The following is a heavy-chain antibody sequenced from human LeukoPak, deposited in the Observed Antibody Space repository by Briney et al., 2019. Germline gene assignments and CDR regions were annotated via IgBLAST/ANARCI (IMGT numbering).Heavy chain of an antibody. Sequence: GGSLRLSCAASGFTFSIYAMSWVRQAPGKGLEWVSIISGSGSDTYYADSVKGRFTISRDNSKNTLYLQMNSLRAEDTAVYYCAKLGDIQLWFGWFDPWGQGTLVTVSS. CDR2: ISGSGSDT. V-gene: IGHV3-23*01. D-gene: IGHD5-18*01. CDR3: AKLGDIQLWFGWFDP. CDR1: GFTFSIYA. J-gene: IGHJ5*02.